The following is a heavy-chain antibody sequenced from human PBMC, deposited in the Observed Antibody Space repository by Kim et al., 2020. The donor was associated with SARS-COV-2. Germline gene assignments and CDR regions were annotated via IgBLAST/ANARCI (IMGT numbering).Heavy chain of an antibody. V-gene: IGHV1-18*04. Sequence: ASVKVSCKASGYTFTSYGISWVRQAPGQGLEWMGWISAYNGNTNYAQKLQGRVTMTTDTSTSTAYMELRSLRSDDTAVYYCARGCSSTSCFQPNIYYYYGRDVWGQGTTVTVSS. CDR3: ARGCSSTSCFQPNIYYYYGRDV. CDR2: ISAYNGNT. CDR1: GYTFTSYG. J-gene: IGHJ6*02. D-gene: IGHD2-2*01.